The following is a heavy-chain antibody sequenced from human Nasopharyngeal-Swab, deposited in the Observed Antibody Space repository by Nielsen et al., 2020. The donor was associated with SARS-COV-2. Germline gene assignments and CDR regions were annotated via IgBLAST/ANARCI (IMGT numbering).Heavy chain of an antibody. D-gene: IGHD4-17*01. V-gene: IGHV4-39*02. Sequence: WLRQPPGKGLEWIGSLHYTGTIYYNPSLKRRVTISVDTSKTHFSLKLSSVTAADTAVYYCARGKQSGDYAFDYWGQGTLVTVSS. CDR2: LHYTGTI. CDR3: ARGKQSGDYAFDY. J-gene: IGHJ4*02.